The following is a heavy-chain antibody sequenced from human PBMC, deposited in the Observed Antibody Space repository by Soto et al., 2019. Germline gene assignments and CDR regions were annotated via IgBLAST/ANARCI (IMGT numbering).Heavy chain of an antibody. CDR2: IYHSGST. V-gene: IGHV4-4*02. CDR1: GVSIISSNW. D-gene: IGHD3-22*01. CDR3: ARGGGTEYYYGSSASFWFDP. Sequence: SETLSLTCAVSGVSIISSNWLSWVRQPPGKGLEWIGEIYHSGSTNYNPSLKSRVTISVDKSKNQFSLKLSSVTAADTAVYYCARGGGTEYYYGSSASFWFDPWGQGTLVTVSS. J-gene: IGHJ5*02.